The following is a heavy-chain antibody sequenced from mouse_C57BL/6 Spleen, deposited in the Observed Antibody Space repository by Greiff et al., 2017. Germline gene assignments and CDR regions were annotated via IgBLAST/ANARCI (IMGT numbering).Heavy chain of an antibody. V-gene: IGHV1-59*01. Sequence: VQLQQPGAELVRPGTSVKLSCKASGYTFTSYWMHWVKQRPGQGLEWIGVIDPSDSYTNNNQKFKGKATLTVDTSSSTAYMQLSSLTSEDSAVYYCAREDGNLFAYWGQGTLVTVSA. D-gene: IGHD2-1*01. J-gene: IGHJ3*01. CDR3: AREDGNLFAY. CDR1: GYTFTSYW. CDR2: IDPSDSYT.